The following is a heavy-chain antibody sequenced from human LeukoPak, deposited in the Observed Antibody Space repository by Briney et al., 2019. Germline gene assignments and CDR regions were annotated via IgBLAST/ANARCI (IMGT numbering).Heavy chain of an antibody. Sequence: GGSLRLSCAASGFTFSTYAMSWVRQAPGKGLDWVSAISGSGDSTFYADSVKGRFTISRDNSKNTLYLRVISLRAEDTAVYYCARAGVGAIYYFDYWGQGTLVTVSS. CDR3: ARAGVGAIYYFDY. CDR1: GFTFSTYA. V-gene: IGHV3-23*01. J-gene: IGHJ4*02. CDR2: ISGSGDST. D-gene: IGHD1-26*01.